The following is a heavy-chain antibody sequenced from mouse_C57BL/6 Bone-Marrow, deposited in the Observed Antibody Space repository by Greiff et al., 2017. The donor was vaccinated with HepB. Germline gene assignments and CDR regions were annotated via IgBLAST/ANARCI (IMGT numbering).Heavy chain of an antibody. CDR1: GYTFTNYW. V-gene: IGHV1-63*01. J-gene: IGHJ2*01. CDR3: ARREFYYGSSFDY. CDR2: IYPGGGYT. Sequence: QVQLQQSGAELVRPGTSVKMSCKASGYTFTNYWIGWAKQRPGHGLEWIGDIYPGGGYTNYNEKFKGKATLTADKSSSTAYMQFSSLTSEDSAICYCARREFYYGSSFDYWGQGTTLTVSS. D-gene: IGHD1-1*01.